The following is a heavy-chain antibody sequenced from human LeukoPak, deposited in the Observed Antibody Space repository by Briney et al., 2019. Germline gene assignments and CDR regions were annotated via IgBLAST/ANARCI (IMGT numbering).Heavy chain of an antibody. J-gene: IGHJ2*01. CDR3: ARDGDGYNGWYFDL. Sequence: PSETLSLTCTVFGGSISSGSYYWSWIRQPAGKGLEWIGRIYTSGSTNYNPSLKSRVTISVDTSKNQFSLKLSSVTAADTAVYYCARDGDGYNGWYFDLWGRGTLVTVSS. CDR2: IYTSGST. D-gene: IGHD5-24*01. V-gene: IGHV4-61*02. CDR1: GGSISSGSYY.